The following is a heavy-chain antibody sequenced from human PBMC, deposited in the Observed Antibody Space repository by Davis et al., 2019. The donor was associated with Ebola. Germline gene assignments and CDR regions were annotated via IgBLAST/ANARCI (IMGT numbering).Heavy chain of an antibody. D-gene: IGHD6-19*01. CDR3: VRVQWRAGKAFDI. J-gene: IGHJ3*02. CDR2: TYYYSKWYN. Sequence: PSETLSLTCAISGDSVSGSSGAWNWIRQSPSRGLEWLGRTYYYSKWYNDYAESVKSRITINPDTSKNQFSLLLNSVTPEDTAVYYCVRVQWRAGKAFDIWGQGTMVTVSS. CDR1: GDSVSGSSGA. V-gene: IGHV6-1*01.